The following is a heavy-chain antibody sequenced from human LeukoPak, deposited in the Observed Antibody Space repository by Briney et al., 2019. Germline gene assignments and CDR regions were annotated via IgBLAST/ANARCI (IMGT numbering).Heavy chain of an antibody. CDR1: GFSFSTYV. V-gene: IGHV3-30*18. Sequence: PGRSLRLSCAASGFSFSTYVMHWVRQAPGKGLEWVAVIAHDGSKKYYADSVDGRFTISRDNSKNALYLQMNSLRAEDTAVYYCAKDLGDSSGWYFDYWGQGTLVTVSS. CDR3: AKDLGDSSGWYFDY. J-gene: IGHJ4*02. D-gene: IGHD6-19*01. CDR2: IAHDGSKK.